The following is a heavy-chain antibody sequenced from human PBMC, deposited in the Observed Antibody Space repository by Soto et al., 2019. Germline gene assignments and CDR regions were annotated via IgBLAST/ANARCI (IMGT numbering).Heavy chain of an antibody. D-gene: IGHD6-19*01. J-gene: IGHJ4*02. CDR1: GLTFNNYW. CDR2: MKREGGEN. CDR3: VASSGWIFYQ. V-gene: IGHV3-7*03. Sequence: EVLLVESGGGLVQPGGSLRLSCVASGLTFNNYWMNWVRQAPGKGLEWVANMKREGGENNHVDSLQGRFIISRDDAKNTVYLQMSDLRAEDTAVYYCVASSGWIFYQWGQGSLVTVSS.